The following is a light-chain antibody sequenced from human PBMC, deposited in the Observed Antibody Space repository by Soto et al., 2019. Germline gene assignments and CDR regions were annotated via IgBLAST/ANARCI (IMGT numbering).Light chain of an antibody. CDR3: QEYNNWPPT. V-gene: IGKV3-15*01. Sequence: EIVMTQSPATLSVSPGERATLSCRASQSVSSNLAWYQQKPCQAPRLLIYGASTRATGIPARFSGSGSGTEFPRTISSLHSEDFAAYCCQEYNNWPPTFGQGTNVDIK. J-gene: IGKJ1*01. CDR1: QSVSSN. CDR2: GAS.